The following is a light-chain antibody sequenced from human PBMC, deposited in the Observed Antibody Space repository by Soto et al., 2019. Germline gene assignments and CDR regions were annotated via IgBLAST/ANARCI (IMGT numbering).Light chain of an antibody. CDR1: SGSVSTSYY. Sequence: QTVVTQEPSFSVSPGGTATLTCGLSSGSVSTSYYPSWYQQTPGQSPRTLIYSTNTRSSGVPDRFSGSILGNKAALTITGAKADDESDYYCVLYMGSGIGVFGGGTKLTVL. CDR3: VLYMGSGIGV. J-gene: IGLJ2*01. V-gene: IGLV8-61*01. CDR2: STN.